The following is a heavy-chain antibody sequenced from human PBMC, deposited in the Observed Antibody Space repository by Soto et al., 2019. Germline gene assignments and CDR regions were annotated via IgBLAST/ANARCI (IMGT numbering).Heavy chain of an antibody. CDR2: IYSGGTT. Sequence: EVQLVESGGGLVQPGGSLRLSCAASGIDVSTNYVSWFRQAPGKGLEWVSVIYSGGTTYYADSVKGRFTISRDNTKNTVYLQMNSLRLEDTAPYYCARDGLVASDYWGQGTLVTISS. V-gene: IGHV3-66*01. J-gene: IGHJ4*02. CDR1: GIDVSTNY. CDR3: ARDGLVASDY. D-gene: IGHD2-15*01.